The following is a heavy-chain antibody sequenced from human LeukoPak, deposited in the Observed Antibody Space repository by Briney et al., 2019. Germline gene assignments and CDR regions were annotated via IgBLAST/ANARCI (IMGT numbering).Heavy chain of an antibody. J-gene: IGHJ4*02. Sequence: SETLSLTCAVYGGSFRGYYWSWIRQPPGKGLEWIGEVNHGGSNNYNPSLKGRVNILLDTSKNHFSLKLRSVTAADTAVYYCARAMSIAARLQTIFDYWGQGTLVTVSS. V-gene: IGHV4-34*01. CDR1: GGSFRGYY. CDR2: VNHGGSN. CDR3: ARAMSIAARLQTIFDY. D-gene: IGHD6-6*01.